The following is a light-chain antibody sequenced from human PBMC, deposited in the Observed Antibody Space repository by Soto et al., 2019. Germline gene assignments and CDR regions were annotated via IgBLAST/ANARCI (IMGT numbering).Light chain of an antibody. V-gene: IGKV3-20*01. J-gene: IGKJ1*01. CDR2: GAS. CDR3: QQYGSSPGT. CDR1: QSVSSSY. Sequence: EIVLTQSPGTLSLSPRERATLSCRASQSVSSSYLAWYQQKPGQAPRLLIYGASNRATGIPDRFSGSGFRTDFTLTISRLEPEDFAVYYCQQYGSSPGTFGQGTKVEIK.